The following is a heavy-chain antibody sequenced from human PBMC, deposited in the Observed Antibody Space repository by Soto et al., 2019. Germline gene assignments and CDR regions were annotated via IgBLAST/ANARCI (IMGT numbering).Heavy chain of an antibody. Sequence: EVQLVESGGGLVQPGGSLRLSCAASGFTFSSYWMHWVRQAPGKGLVWVSRISGGGSTTNYADSVKGRFTISRDNAKNTLYLQMNSLRAEDTAVYYWARGGGSSPEGRDYWGQGTLVTVSS. CDR3: ARGGGSSPEGRDY. CDR1: GFTFSSYW. D-gene: IGHD6-6*01. J-gene: IGHJ4*02. CDR2: ISGGGSTT. V-gene: IGHV3-74*01.